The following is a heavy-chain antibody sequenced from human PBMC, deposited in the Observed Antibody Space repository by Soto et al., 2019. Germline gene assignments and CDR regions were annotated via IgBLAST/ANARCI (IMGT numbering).Heavy chain of an antibody. CDR1: GFTFSNYG. V-gene: IGHV3-30*18. CDR3: AKDGLERRTNYYYYMDV. J-gene: IGHJ6*03. D-gene: IGHD1-1*01. CDR2: ISYDGSNK. Sequence: QVQLVESGGGVVQPGRSLRLSCAASGFTFSNYGMHWVRQAPGKGLEWVAVISYDGSNKYYADSVKGRFTISRDNSKNTLYLQMNSLRAEDTAVYYCAKDGLERRTNYYYYMDVWGKGTTVTVSS.